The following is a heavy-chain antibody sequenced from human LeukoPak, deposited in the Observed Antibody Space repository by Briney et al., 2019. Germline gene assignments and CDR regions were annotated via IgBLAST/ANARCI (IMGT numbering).Heavy chain of an antibody. Sequence: GGSLRLSCAASGFAVSNNYMGWVRQAPGKGLEWVSIIYGGGSTYYADSVNSRFTISRHNSKNTLFLQMNSLRTEDTAVYYCARAYDSSGYWPEYFHHWGQGTLVTVSS. CDR3: ARAYDSSGYWPEYFHH. CDR2: IYGGGST. J-gene: IGHJ1*01. CDR1: GFAVSNNY. V-gene: IGHV3-53*04. D-gene: IGHD3-22*01.